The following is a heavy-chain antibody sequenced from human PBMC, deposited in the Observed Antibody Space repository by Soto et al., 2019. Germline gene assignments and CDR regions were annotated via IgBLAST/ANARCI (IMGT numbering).Heavy chain of an antibody. Sequence: SETLSLTCAVYGGSFSGYYWSWIRQPPGKGLEWIGEINHSGSTNYNPSLKSRVTISVDTSKNQFSLKLSSVTAADTAVYYCARRHKYSSGWYGEARGPARIVYWGQGTLVTVSS. CDR3: ARRHKYSSGWYGEARGPARIVY. V-gene: IGHV4-34*01. CDR1: GGSFSGYY. D-gene: IGHD6-19*01. J-gene: IGHJ4*02. CDR2: INHSGST.